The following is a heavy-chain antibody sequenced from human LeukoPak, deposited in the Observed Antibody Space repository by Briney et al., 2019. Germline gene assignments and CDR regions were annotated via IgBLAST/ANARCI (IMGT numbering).Heavy chain of an antibody. CDR3: TRDDWNPDF. CDR1: GGSFSGYY. D-gene: IGHD1-1*01. J-gene: IGHJ4*02. CDR2: VHRSGST. V-gene: IGHV4-34*01. Sequence: SETLSLTCAVYGGSFSGYYWSWIRQPPGKGLEWIGSVHRSGSTYYNPSLKSRVTISADTSKNQFSLKLSSVAAADTAVYYCTRDDWNPDFWGQGTLVTVSS.